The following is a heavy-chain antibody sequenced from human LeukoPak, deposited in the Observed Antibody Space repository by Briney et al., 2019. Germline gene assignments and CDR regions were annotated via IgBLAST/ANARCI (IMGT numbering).Heavy chain of an antibody. J-gene: IGHJ4*02. CDR1: GDSVSSNSAG. V-gene: IGHV6-1*01. CDR2: TYYRSKWYN. Sequence: SQTLSLTCAISGDSVSSNSAGWNWIRQSPSRGLEWLGRTYYRSKWYNDFAPSVRNRITINPDTSKNQFSLQLNSVTPEDTAVYYCARNMGYFDYWGQGTLVTVSS. CDR3: ARNMGYFDY.